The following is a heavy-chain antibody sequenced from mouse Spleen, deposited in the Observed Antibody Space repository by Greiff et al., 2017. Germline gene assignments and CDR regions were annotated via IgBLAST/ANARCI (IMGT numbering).Heavy chain of an antibody. CDR3: ARIGTWFAY. J-gene: IGHJ3*01. CDR1: GYIFTDYY. Sequence: QVQLQQSGAELVRPGASVKLSCKASGYIFTDYYINWVKQRPGQGLEWIARIYPGSDNTYYNEKFKGKATLTAEKSSSTAYMQLSSLTSEDSAVYFCARIGTWFAYWGQGTLVTVSA. V-gene: IGHV1-76*01. CDR2: IYPGSDNT. D-gene: IGHD4-1*01.